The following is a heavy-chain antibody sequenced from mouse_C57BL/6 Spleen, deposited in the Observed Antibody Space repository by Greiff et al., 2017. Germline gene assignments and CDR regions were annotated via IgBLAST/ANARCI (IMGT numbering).Heavy chain of an antibody. CDR1: GYSFTGYF. J-gene: IGHJ4*01. CDR2: INPYNGDT. D-gene: IGHD1-1*01. Sequence: EVQLQQSGPELVKPGDSVKISCKASGYSFTGYFMNWVMQSHGKSLEWIGRINPYNGDTFYNQKFKGKATLTVDKSSSTAHMELRSLTSEDSAVYYCARSYGSTYYYAMDYWSQGTSVTVSS. CDR3: ARSYGSTYYYAMDY. V-gene: IGHV1-20*01.